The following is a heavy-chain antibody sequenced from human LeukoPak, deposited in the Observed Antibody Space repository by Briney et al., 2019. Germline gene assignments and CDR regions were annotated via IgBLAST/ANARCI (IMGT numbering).Heavy chain of an antibody. CDR3: ARVSYCSSTSCYYYYYYYTDV. Sequence: GGSLRLSCAASGFTFSSYSMNWVRQAPGKGLEWVSSISSSSFIYYADSVKGRFTISRDNAKNSLYLQMNSLRAEDTAVYYCARVSYCSSTSCYYYYYYYTDVWGKGTTVTVSS. V-gene: IGHV3-21*01. CDR2: ISSSSFI. J-gene: IGHJ6*03. D-gene: IGHD2-2*01. CDR1: GFTFSSYS.